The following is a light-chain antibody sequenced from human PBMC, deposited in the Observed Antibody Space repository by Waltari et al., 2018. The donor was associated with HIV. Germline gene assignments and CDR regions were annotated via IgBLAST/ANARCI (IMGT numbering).Light chain of an antibody. CDR2: GTS. CDR3: HHCNNWRGT. V-gene: IGKV3-15*01. CDR1: QSVNSN. Sequence: EILMTQSPATLSVSPGERATLSCRASQSVNSNLAWYQQKPGQTRRPLIFGTSTRATDIPSRVSGSGSGTEFTLTFSSLPSEDFAVYYCHHCNNWRGTFGQGTKVEIK. J-gene: IGKJ1*01.